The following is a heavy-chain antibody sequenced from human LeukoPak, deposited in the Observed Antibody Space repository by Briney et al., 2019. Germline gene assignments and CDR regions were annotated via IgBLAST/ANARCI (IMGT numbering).Heavy chain of an antibody. V-gene: IGHV1-24*01. D-gene: IGHD2-2*01. CDR2: FDPEDGET. J-gene: IGHJ4*02. CDR1: GYTLTELS. CDR3: ATDLYCSSTSCYWDY. Sequence: VASVKVSCKVCGYTLTELSMHWVRHAPGKGREWVGGFDPEDGETIYAQKFQGRVTMTEDTSTDTAYMELSSLRSEDTAVYYCATDLYCSSTSCYWDYWGQGTLVTVSS.